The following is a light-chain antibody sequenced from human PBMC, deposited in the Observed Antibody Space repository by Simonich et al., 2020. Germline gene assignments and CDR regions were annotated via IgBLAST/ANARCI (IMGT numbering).Light chain of an antibody. Sequence: QSALTQPASVSGSPGQSITISCTGTSIDVGGYNYVFWYQQHPGKAPKLMIYDVSKRPSGVSNRFSGSKSGNTASLTISGLQAEDEADYYCSSYAGSSTFAVFGGGTQLTVL. J-gene: IGLJ7*01. CDR1: SIDVGGYNY. CDR2: DVS. CDR3: SSYAGSSTFAV. V-gene: IGLV2-14*01.